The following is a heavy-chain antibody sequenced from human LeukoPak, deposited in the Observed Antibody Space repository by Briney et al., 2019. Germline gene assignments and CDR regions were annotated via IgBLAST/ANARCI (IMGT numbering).Heavy chain of an antibody. CDR2: ISGSAGST. Sequence: PGGSLRLSCAASGFTFSSYAMTWVRQAPGKGLEWVSAISGSAGSTNYADSVKGRFTTSRDNPKNTLYLQMNSLRAADTAVYYCAKVVSSGYYYDSSGYYYDYWGQGTLVTVSS. D-gene: IGHD3-22*01. J-gene: IGHJ4*02. CDR1: GFTFSSYA. V-gene: IGHV3-23*01. CDR3: AKVVSSGYYYDSSGYYYDY.